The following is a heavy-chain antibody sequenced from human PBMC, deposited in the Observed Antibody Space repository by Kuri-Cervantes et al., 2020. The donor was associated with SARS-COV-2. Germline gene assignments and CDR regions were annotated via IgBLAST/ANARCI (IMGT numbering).Heavy chain of an antibody. J-gene: IGHJ4*02. CDR2: KSFDGRNT. V-gene: IGHV3-30*14. CDR1: GFLFSDYA. CDR3: ARDTWRTDISGWKRPLDY. Sequence: PFEAPGFLFSDYAMDWVRQAPGKGLEGVVIKSFDGRNTKFADSVKGRFTISRDNSKNVVYLQMNSLRIEDTADYFCARDTWRTDISGWKRPLDYWGQGTLVTVSS. D-gene: IGHD6-19*01.